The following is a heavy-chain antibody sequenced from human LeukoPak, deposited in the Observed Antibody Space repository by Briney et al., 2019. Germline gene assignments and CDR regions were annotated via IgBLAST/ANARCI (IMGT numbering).Heavy chain of an antibody. CDR1: GFTFSGYA. V-gene: IGHV3-23*01. CDR3: ARERNSYGYLDY. CDR2: ISGSGTNT. Sequence: PGGSLRLSCITSGFTFSGYAMSWVRQAPGKGLEWVSSISGSGTNTFAADSVKGRFTISRDNSKNTLYVQLNSLRAEDTAVYYCARERNSYGYLDYWGQGTLVTVSS. D-gene: IGHD5-18*01. J-gene: IGHJ4*02.